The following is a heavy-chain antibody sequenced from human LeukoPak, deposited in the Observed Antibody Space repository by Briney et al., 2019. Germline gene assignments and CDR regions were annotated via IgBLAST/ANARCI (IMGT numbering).Heavy chain of an antibody. CDR2: IYPGDSDT. V-gene: IGHV5-51*01. CDR1: GYXFTSYW. J-gene: IGHJ4*02. Sequence: GESLKISCNGSGYXFTSYWICWVRQMPGKGLEWMGIIYPGDSDTRYSPSFQGQVTISADKSISTAYLQWSSLKASDTAMYYCARLSLYCSGGSCYAAAFDYWGQGTLVTVSS. CDR3: ARLSLYCSGGSCYAAAFDY. D-gene: IGHD2-15*01.